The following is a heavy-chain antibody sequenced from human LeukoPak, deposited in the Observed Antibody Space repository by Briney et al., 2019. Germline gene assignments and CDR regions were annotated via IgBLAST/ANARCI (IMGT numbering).Heavy chain of an antibody. CDR2: IYYSGST. Sequence: SETLSLTCTVASDSISSYYWSWIRQPPGKGLEWIGSIYYSGSTNYNPSLKSRVTISVDTSKNQFSLNLSSVTAADTAVYYCARFSSGWYGEFDYWGQGTLVTVSS. CDR1: SDSISSYY. J-gene: IGHJ4*02. V-gene: IGHV4-59*12. D-gene: IGHD6-19*01. CDR3: ARFSSGWYGEFDY.